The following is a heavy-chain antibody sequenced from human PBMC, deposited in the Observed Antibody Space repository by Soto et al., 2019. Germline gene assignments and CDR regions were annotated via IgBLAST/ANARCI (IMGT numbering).Heavy chain of an antibody. CDR2: IYYSGST. Sequence: QLQLQESGPGLVKPSETLSLTCTVSGGSISSSSYYWGWIRQPPGKGLECIGSIYYSGSTYYNPSLKSRVTLSLDTSKNQFSLKLSSVTAADTAIYYCARHLEYSGYFGDWGQGTLVTVSS. V-gene: IGHV4-39*01. D-gene: IGHD1-26*01. CDR1: GGSISSSSYY. J-gene: IGHJ4*02. CDR3: ARHLEYSGYFGD.